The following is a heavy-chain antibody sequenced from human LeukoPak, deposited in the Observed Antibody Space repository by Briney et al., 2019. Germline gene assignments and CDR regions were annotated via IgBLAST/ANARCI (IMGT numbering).Heavy chain of an antibody. CDR1: GGSFSGYY. CDR3: ARDRWELALDY. Sequence: SETLSLTCAVYGGSFSGYYWSWIRQPPGKGLEWIGEINHSGSTNYNPSLKSRVTISVDTSKSQFSLKLSSVTAADTAVYYCARDRWELALDYWGQGTLVTVSS. D-gene: IGHD1-26*01. V-gene: IGHV4-34*01. CDR2: INHSGST. J-gene: IGHJ4*02.